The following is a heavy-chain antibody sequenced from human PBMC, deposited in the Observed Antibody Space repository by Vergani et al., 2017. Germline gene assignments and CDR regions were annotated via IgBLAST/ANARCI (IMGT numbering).Heavy chain of an antibody. CDR1: ESSFISNE. J-gene: IGHJ4*02. Sequence: EVMLVQSGAEVKKPGESLKISCKYSESSFISNEIAWVRQMSGKGLQWMGNINPIDSKIADSPSFQGQAIMSLDKPTTTAYLQWRSLQASDTAIYYCTRHVPWSDGGCLRFDHWGQGTQVTVSS. CDR3: TRHVPWSDGGCLRFDH. D-gene: IGHD3-3*01. CDR2: INPIDSKI. V-gene: IGHV5-51*04.